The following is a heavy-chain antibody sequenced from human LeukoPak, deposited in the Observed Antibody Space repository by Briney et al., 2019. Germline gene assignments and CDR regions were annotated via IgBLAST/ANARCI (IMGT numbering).Heavy chain of an antibody. CDR3: ARQGGSSSPYYYYMDV. V-gene: IGHV4-38-2*01. J-gene: IGHJ6*03. Sequence: KPSETLSLTCAVSGYSISSGYYWGWFRQPPGKELEWIGCMYHSGSTYYNPSLKSRVTISVDTSKNQFSLKLSSVTAADTAVYYCARQGGSSSPYYYYMDVWGKGTTVTVSS. CDR2: MYHSGST. D-gene: IGHD6-13*01. CDR1: GYSISSGYY.